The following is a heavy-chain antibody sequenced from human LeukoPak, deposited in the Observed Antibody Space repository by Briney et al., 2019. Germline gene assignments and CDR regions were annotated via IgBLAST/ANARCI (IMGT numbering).Heavy chain of an antibody. CDR2: ILNNGGST. Sequence: GGSLRLSCAASGFTLSTYAMHWVRQATGKGLEYVSTILNNGGSTYYADSVKGRFTISRDNSKNTLYLQMGSLRAEDMAVYYCARPYGSGSYYNWAYFDYWGQGTLVTVSS. V-gene: IGHV3-64*02. J-gene: IGHJ4*02. D-gene: IGHD3-10*01. CDR1: GFTLSTYA. CDR3: ARPYGSGSYYNWAYFDY.